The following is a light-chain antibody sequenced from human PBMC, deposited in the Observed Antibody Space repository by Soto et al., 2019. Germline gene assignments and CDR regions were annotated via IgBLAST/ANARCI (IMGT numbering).Light chain of an antibody. CDR1: SSDVGGYNY. CDR3: SSYSSSSTRV. V-gene: IGLV2-14*01. Sequence: QSVLTQPSSVSGSPGQSIAISCTGSSSDVGGYNYVSWYQQHPGKAPQLIIYEVTNRPSGVSNRFSGSKSGNTASLTISGLQAEDEADYYWSSYSSSSTRVFGTGTKLTVL. CDR2: EVT. J-gene: IGLJ1*01.